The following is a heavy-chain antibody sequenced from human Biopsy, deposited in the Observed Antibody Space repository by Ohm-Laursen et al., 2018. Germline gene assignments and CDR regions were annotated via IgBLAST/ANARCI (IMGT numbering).Heavy chain of an antibody. CDR3: AKHGSGWTGDDAFHI. CDR1: GGSISGSS. J-gene: IGHJ3*02. V-gene: IGHV4-59*08. CDR2: IPYSRDT. D-gene: IGHD6-19*01. Sequence: SETLSLTYTVSGGSISGSSWSWIRQAPGKGLEWIGYIPYSRDTNYSPSLKSRITISVDTSKNQFSLKLTSVTAADTAVYYCAKHGSGWTGDDAFHIWGQGTMVTVSS.